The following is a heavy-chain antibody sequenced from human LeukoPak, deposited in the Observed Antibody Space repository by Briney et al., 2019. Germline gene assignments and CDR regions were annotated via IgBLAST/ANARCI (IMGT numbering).Heavy chain of an antibody. CDR3: ARAGAAVTTHFDS. CDR2: IIPIFGTA. CDR1: GGTFSSYA. D-gene: IGHD1-26*01. V-gene: IGHV1-69*13. J-gene: IGHJ4*02. Sequence: GASVKVSCKASGGTFSSYAISWVRQAPGQGLEWMGGIIPIFGTANYAQKFQGRVTITADESTSTAYMELSSLRSEDTAVYSCARAGAAVTTHFDSWGQGTLVTVSS.